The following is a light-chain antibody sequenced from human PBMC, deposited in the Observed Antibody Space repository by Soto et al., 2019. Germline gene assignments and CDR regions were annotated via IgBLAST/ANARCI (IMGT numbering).Light chain of an antibody. Sequence: DIQMTQSPSSVSASVGDRVTITCWASQGISNWLAWYQQQPGKAPKLLIYAASSLQSVVPSRFSGGGSWTHFTLIISSLQAEDFATYYCQQTNTFLPLSFGGGTKVEIK. CDR2: AAS. V-gene: IGKV1-12*01. CDR3: QQTNTFLPLS. CDR1: QGISNW. J-gene: IGKJ4*01.